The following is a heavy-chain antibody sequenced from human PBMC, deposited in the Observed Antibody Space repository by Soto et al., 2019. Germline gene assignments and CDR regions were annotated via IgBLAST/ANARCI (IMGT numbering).Heavy chain of an antibody. V-gene: IGHV4-59*08. CDR2: IFSSGST. CDR3: ARQRRDFDY. Sequence: SETLSLTCTVSGGSISNYYWSWIRQPPGKGLQWIGYIFSSGSTNYNPSLKSRVTISVNTSKNQFSLNLNSVTAADTAVYYCARQRRDFDYWGQGSLVTVSP. J-gene: IGHJ4*02. CDR1: GGSISNYY.